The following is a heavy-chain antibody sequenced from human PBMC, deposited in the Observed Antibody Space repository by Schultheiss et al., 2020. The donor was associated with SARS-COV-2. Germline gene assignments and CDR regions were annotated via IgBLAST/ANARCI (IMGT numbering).Heavy chain of an antibody. D-gene: IGHD3-22*01. Sequence: GESLKISCKGSGYSFTSYWIGWVRQMPGKGLEWMGIIYPDDSDIRYSPSFQGQVTFSVDKFINTAYLQWSSLKASDTAMYYCARMVPDYDHSGYYSLWGQGTLVTVSS. CDR2: IYPDDSDI. CDR3: ARMVPDYDHSGYYSL. V-gene: IGHV5-51*01. J-gene: IGHJ4*02. CDR1: GYSFTSYW.